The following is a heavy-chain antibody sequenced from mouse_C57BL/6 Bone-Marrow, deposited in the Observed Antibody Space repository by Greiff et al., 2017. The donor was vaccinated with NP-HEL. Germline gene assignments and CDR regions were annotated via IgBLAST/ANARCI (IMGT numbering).Heavy chain of an antibody. V-gene: IGHV5-17*01. CDR1: GFTFSDYG. D-gene: IGHD2-12*01. Sequence: EVMLVESGGGLVKPGGSLKLSCAASGFTFSDYGMHWVRQAPEKRLEWVAYISSGSSTIYYADTVKGRFTISRDNAKNTLFLQMTSLRSEDTAMYYCARRYRGLYYYAMDYWGQGTSVTVSS. J-gene: IGHJ4*01. CDR2: ISSGSSTI. CDR3: ARRYRGLYYYAMDY.